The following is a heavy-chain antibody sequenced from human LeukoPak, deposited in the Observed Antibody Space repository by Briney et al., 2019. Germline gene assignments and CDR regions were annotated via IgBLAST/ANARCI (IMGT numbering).Heavy chain of an antibody. J-gene: IGHJ4*02. V-gene: IGHV2-70*11. CDR1: GFSLSISGMC. CDR2: IDWNDDK. Sequence: SGPTLVNPTQTLTLTCTFSGFSLSISGMCVTWIRQPPGKALEWLARIDWNDDKYYSTSLKTRLIISKDTSRNQVVLTMTNMDPVDTATYFCARMGSASYNYFDYWGQGTLVTVSS. CDR3: ARMGSASYNYFDY. D-gene: IGHD1-26*01.